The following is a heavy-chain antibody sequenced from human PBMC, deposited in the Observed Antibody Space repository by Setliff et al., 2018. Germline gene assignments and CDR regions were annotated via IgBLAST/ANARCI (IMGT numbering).Heavy chain of an antibody. CDR3: AREGVDTRSSTDYRYYMDV. V-gene: IGHV1-18*01. CDR1: GYTFTNYD. CDR2: IST. J-gene: IGHJ6*03. D-gene: IGHD5-18*01. Sequence: GASVKVSCKTSGYTFTNYDINWVRQAPGRGLEWMGWISTYAQNFQGRVTMTTDASTSTAYMEVRSLRSDDTAVYYCAREGVDTRSSTDYRYYMDVWGKGTTVTVSS.